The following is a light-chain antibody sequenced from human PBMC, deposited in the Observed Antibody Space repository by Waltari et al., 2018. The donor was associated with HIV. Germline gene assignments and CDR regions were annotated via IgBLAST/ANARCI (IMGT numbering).Light chain of an antibody. V-gene: IGLV3-9*01. J-gene: IGLJ3*02. CDR1: KIGSKS. CDR2: KDR. CDR3: QVWDGSTGV. Sequence: SYELTQPLSLSVALGQTATFTCGGDKIGSKSVRWYQQMPGQAPVLVIYKDRSRPSGIPERFSAANSGNTATLIISGVQVGDEAVFYCQVWDGSTGVFGGGTKLTVL.